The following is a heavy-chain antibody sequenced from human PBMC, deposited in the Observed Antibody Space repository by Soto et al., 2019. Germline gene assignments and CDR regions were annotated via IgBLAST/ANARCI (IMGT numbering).Heavy chain of an antibody. D-gene: IGHD2-15*01. CDR2: TRNKANSYTT. Sequence: GESLKISCAASGFTFSDHYMDWVRQAPGKGLEWVGRTRNKANSYTTEYAASVKGRFTISRDDSKNSLYLQMNSLKTEDTAVYYCARTTDWCYFDYWGQGTLVTVSS. J-gene: IGHJ4*02. CDR1: GFTFSDHY. V-gene: IGHV3-72*01. CDR3: ARTTDWCYFDY.